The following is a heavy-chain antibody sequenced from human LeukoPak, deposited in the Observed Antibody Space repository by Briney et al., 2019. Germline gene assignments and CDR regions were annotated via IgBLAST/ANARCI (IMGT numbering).Heavy chain of an antibody. Sequence: GESLKISCKTSGYSFNSDWIAWVRQMPGRGLGWMGIFYPGHSDTRYSPSFQGQVTISADKSISTAYLQWSSLKASDTAMYYCARHVMSGGVFYSGHDAYGIWGQGTTVTVSS. CDR1: GYSFNSDW. CDR2: FYPGHSDT. CDR3: ARHVMSGGVFYSGHDAYGI. V-gene: IGHV5-51*01. J-gene: IGHJ3*02. D-gene: IGHD3-10*01.